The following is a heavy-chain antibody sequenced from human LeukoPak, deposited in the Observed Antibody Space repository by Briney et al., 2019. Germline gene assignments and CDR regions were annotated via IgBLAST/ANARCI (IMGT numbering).Heavy chain of an antibody. Sequence: PSETLSLTCAVYGGSFSGYYWSWIRQPPGKGLEWIGEINHSGSTNYSPSLKSRVTISVDTSKNQFSLKLSSVTAADTAVYYCARPKTTVAEYFQHWGQGTLVTVSS. CDR3: ARPKTTVAEYFQH. CDR1: GGSFSGYY. V-gene: IGHV4-34*01. CDR2: INHSGST. D-gene: IGHD2/OR15-2a*01. J-gene: IGHJ1*01.